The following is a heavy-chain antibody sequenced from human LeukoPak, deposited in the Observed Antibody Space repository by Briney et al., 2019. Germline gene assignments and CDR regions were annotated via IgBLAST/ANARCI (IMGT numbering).Heavy chain of an antibody. Sequence: ASVKVSCKASGYTFTSYAMHWVRQAPGQRLEWMGWINAGNGNTKYSQKFQGRVTITRDTSASTAYMELSSLRSEDTAVYYCARSVLRYFDWLLSFDYWGQGTLVTVSS. CDR2: INAGNGNT. J-gene: IGHJ4*02. CDR3: ARSVLRYFDWLLSFDY. CDR1: GYTFTSYA. V-gene: IGHV1-3*01. D-gene: IGHD3-9*01.